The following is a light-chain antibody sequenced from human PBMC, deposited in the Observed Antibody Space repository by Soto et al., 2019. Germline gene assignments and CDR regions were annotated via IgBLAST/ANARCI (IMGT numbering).Light chain of an antibody. V-gene: IGKV3-11*01. CDR1: QSVSTY. CDR3: QQRSTWPPRT. J-gene: IGKJ2*01. CDR2: DAS. Sequence: EIVLTQSPATLALSPGERATLSCRASQSVSTYLAWYQQKPGQAPRLLIYDASNRATGIPGRFSGSGSGTDLTLTISSLEPEDFAVYYCQQRSTWPPRTFGQGTKLEIK.